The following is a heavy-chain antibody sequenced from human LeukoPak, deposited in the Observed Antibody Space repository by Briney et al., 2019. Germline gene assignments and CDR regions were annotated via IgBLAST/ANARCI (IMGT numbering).Heavy chain of an antibody. CDR1: GGTFSSYA. CDR3: ARDGGYYDSSGIPY. V-gene: IGHV1-69*13. Sequence: SVKVSCKASGGTFSSYAISWVRQAPGQGLEWMGGIIPIFGTANYAQKFQGRVTITADESTSTAYMELGSLRSEDTAVYYCARDGGYYDSSGIPYWGQGTLVTVSS. D-gene: IGHD3-22*01. J-gene: IGHJ4*02. CDR2: IIPIFGTA.